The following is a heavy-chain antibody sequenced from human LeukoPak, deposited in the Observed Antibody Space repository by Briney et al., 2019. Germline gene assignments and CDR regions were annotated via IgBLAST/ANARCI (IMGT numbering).Heavy chain of an antibody. CDR3: ARLKFYDSTGYSPGYYMDV. J-gene: IGHJ6*03. CDR1: GGAIISYY. Sequence: PSETLSLTCSVSGGAIISYYWSWIRQPAGKGPGWIGRIHPTGNTDYNPSLKTRVTMSTDLSKKQFSLRLRSVTAADTAVYYCARLKFYDSTGYSPGYYMDVWGKGTAVTVSS. D-gene: IGHD3-22*01. CDR2: IHPTGNT. V-gene: IGHV4-4*07.